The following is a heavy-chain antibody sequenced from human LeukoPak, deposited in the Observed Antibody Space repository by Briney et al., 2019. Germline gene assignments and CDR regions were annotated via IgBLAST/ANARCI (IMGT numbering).Heavy chain of an antibody. CDR1: GLTFRNFW. D-gene: IGHD5-24*01. CDR3: TRVGYIDEGIDY. CDR2: IKQDETEK. Sequence: GGSLRLSCTASGLTFRNFWMGWVRQAPGKGLEWVANIKQDETEKFYLGSVKGRFTISRDNAKNSLYLQMNSLRAGDTAIYYCTRVGYIDEGIDYWGQGTLVTVSS. V-gene: IGHV3-7*04. J-gene: IGHJ4*02.